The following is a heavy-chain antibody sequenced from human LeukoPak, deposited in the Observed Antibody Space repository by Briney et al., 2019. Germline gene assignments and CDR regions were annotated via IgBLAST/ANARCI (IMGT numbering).Heavy chain of an antibody. J-gene: IGHJ3*02. Sequence: SETLSLTCTVSGGSISSSSYYWGWIRQPPGKGLEWIGSIYYSGSTYYNPSLKSRVTISVDTSKNQFSLKLSSVTAADTAVYYCARQSSSGRWGDHDAFDIWGQGTMVTVSS. V-gene: IGHV4-39*01. CDR1: GGSISSSSYY. CDR2: IYYSGST. CDR3: ARQSSSGRWGDHDAFDI. D-gene: IGHD3-10*01.